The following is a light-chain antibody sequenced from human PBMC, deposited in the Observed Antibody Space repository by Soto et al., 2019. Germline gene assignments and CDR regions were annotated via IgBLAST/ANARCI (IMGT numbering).Light chain of an antibody. CDR2: DDN. J-gene: IGLJ3*02. CDR3: GTWDRRLNVWM. CDR1: SSNIGNKY. Sequence: QSALTQPPSVSAAPGQKVTISCFGSSSNIGNKYVSWYQQFPGTAPQLLIYDDNKRPSGIPDRFSGSKSGTSATLGITGLQTGDEADYYCGTWDRRLNVWMFGGGTQLTVL. V-gene: IGLV1-51*02.